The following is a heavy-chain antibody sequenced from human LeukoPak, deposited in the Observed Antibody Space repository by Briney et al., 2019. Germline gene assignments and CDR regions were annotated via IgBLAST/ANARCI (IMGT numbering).Heavy chain of an antibody. Sequence: SETLSLTCTVSGGSISSYYWSWIRQPPGKGLEWIGYIYYSGSTNYNPSLKSRVTISVDTSKNQFSLKLSSVTAADTTVYYCARDRGGLGCWGQGTLVTVSS. CDR1: GGSISSYY. D-gene: IGHD3-10*01. CDR3: ARDRGGLGC. J-gene: IGHJ4*02. V-gene: IGHV4-59*01. CDR2: IYYSGST.